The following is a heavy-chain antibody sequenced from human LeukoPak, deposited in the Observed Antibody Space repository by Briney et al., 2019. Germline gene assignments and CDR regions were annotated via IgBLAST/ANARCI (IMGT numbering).Heavy chain of an antibody. CDR3: AHSRGAMVAFDY. CDR1: GFSLSTSGVG. J-gene: IGHJ4*02. D-gene: IGHD5-18*01. V-gene: IGHV2-5*01. CDR2: TYWNDDK. Sequence: SGPTLVKPTQALTLTCTFSGFSLSTSGVGVGWIRQAPVNALGCLALTYWNDDKRYTPSPKSRLTITQDPSKNQLVRTITNMDPVGTATYYGAHSRGAMVAFDYWGQGTLVTVPS.